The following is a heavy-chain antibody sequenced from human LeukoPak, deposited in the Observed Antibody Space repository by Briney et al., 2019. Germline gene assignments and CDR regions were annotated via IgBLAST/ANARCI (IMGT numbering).Heavy chain of an antibody. V-gene: IGHV4-39*01. D-gene: IGHD2-21*02. CDR3: EKSYCGGDCYRYYFDY. CDR2: IYYSGST. Sequence: ASETLSLTCTVSGGSISSSSYYWGWIRQPPGKGLEWIGSIYYSGSTYYNPSLKSRVTISVDTSKNQFSLKLSSVTAADTAVYYCEKSYCGGDCYRYYFDYWGQGTLVTVSS. J-gene: IGHJ4*02. CDR1: GGSISSSSYY.